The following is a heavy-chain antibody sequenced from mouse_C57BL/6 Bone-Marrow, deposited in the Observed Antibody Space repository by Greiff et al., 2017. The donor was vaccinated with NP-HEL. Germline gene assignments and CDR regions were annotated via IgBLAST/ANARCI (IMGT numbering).Heavy chain of an antibody. D-gene: IGHD1-3*01. CDR3: AREELMDY. J-gene: IGHJ4*01. CDR2: IDPSDSYT. CDR1: GYTFTSYW. Sequence: QVHVKQPGAELVKPGASVKLSCKASGYTFTSYWMQWVKQRPGQGLEWIGEIDPSDSYTNYTQKFKGKATLTVDTSSSTAYMQLSSLTSEDSAVYYCAREELMDYWGQGTSVTVTS. V-gene: IGHV1-50*01.